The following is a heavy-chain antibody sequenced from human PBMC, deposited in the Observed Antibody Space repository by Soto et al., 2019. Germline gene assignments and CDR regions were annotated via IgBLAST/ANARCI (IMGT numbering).Heavy chain of an antibody. J-gene: IGHJ2*01. CDR2: LYNTGST. CDR3: ARGRASYCSGGSCYRYYWYFDL. V-gene: IGHV4-59*01. Sequence: SETLSLTCTVSGASISRYYWSWIRQSPGKGLEWIGYLYNTGSTIYNPSLKSRVTISVDTSKNQFSLKMNSVTAADTAVYYCARGRASYCSGGSCYRYYWYFDLWGRGTLVTVSS. D-gene: IGHD2-15*01. CDR1: GASISRYY.